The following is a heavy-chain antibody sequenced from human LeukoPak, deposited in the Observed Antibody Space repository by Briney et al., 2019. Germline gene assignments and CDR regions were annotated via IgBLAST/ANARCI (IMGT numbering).Heavy chain of an antibody. CDR1: GDSMSGSY. D-gene: IGHD3-22*01. CDR2: ISYSGNI. J-gene: IGHJ4*02. Sequence: PSETLSLTCTASGDSMSGSYWSWLRQPPGMRLEWIGYISYSGNIKYNPSLDNRVTISLDTSKKQLSLQLTSVTAADTAVYYCARVHPDNDNTYHLKLDSWGPGTLVTVSS. CDR3: ARVHPDNDNTYHLKLDS. V-gene: IGHV4-59*01.